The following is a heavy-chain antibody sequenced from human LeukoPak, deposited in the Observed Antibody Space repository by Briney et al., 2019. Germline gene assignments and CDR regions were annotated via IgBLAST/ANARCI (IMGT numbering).Heavy chain of an antibody. Sequence: SETLSLTCTVSGDSISSYYWSWIRQPPGKGLEWTGYIYYSGSTNYNPSLKSRVTISVDTSKNQFSLKLSSVTAADTAVYYCARLAARRVYWGQGTLVTVSS. V-gene: IGHV4-59*01. CDR3: ARLAARRVY. D-gene: IGHD6-6*01. CDR1: GDSISSYY. J-gene: IGHJ4*02. CDR2: IYYSGST.